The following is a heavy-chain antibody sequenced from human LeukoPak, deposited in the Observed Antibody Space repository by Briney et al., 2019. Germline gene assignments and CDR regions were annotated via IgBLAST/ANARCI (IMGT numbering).Heavy chain of an antibody. CDR3: ARDPWMGGFDY. CDR2: IYYSGST. CDR1: GGFISSGGYY. J-gene: IGHJ4*02. V-gene: IGHV4-31*03. D-gene: IGHD5-12*01. Sequence: PSQTLSLTCTVSGGFISSGGYYWSWIRQHPGKGLEWFGYIYYSGSTYYNPSLKSRVTISVGTSKNQFSLKLSSVTAADTAVYYCARDPWMGGFDYWGQGTLVTVSS.